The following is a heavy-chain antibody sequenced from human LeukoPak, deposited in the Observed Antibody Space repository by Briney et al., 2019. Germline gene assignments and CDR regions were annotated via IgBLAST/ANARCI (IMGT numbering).Heavy chain of an antibody. D-gene: IGHD1-26*01. CDR3: ARAPGIVELDY. Sequence: KPSETLSLTCTVSGGSISSYYWSWIRQPPGKGLEWIGYIYYSGSTNYNPSLKSRVTISVDTSKNQFSLKLSSVTAADTAAYYCARAPGIVELDYWGQGTLVTVSS. V-gene: IGHV4-59*01. J-gene: IGHJ4*02. CDR1: GGSISSYY. CDR2: IYYSGST.